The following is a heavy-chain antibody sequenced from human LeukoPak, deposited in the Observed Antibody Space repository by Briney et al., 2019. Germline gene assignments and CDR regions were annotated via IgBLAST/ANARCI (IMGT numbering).Heavy chain of an antibody. CDR3: ASTDYGGNIGAIDAFDI. V-gene: IGHV4-59*01. Sequence: KPSETLSLTCTVSGGSISSYYWSWIRQPPGKGLEWIGYIYYSGSTNYNPSLKSRVTISVDTSKNQFSLKLSSVTAADTAVYYCASTDYGGNIGAIDAFDIWGQGTMVTVSS. J-gene: IGHJ3*02. D-gene: IGHD4-23*01. CDR2: IYYSGST. CDR1: GGSISSYY.